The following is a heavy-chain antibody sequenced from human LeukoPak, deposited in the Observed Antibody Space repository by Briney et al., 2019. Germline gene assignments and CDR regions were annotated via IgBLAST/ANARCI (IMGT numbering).Heavy chain of an antibody. V-gene: IGHV4-39*07. Sequence: TSETLSLTCTVSGGSISSSSYYWGWIRQPPGKGLEWIGSIYYSGSTYYNPSLKSRVTISVDTSKNQFSLKLSSVTAADTAVYYCARITLLRVASQTHYYYYYMDVWGKGTTVTVSS. CDR1: GGSISSSSYY. J-gene: IGHJ6*03. CDR2: IYYSGST. CDR3: ARITLLRVASQTHYYYYYMDV. D-gene: IGHD3-3*01.